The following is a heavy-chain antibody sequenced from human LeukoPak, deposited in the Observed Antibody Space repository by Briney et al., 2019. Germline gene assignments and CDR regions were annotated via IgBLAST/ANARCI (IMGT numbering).Heavy chain of an antibody. V-gene: IGHV1-69*05. CDR2: IIPIFGTA. D-gene: IGHD3-10*01. CDR3: ARSVWFGEFLHFDY. J-gene: IGHJ4*02. CDR1: GYTFTSYG. Sequence: ASVKVSCTASGYTFTSYGISWVRQPPGQGLEWRGGIIPIFGTANYAQKFQRRVTITTDESTSTAYIELSSLRSEVTALYYCARSVWFGEFLHFDYWGQGTLVTVSS.